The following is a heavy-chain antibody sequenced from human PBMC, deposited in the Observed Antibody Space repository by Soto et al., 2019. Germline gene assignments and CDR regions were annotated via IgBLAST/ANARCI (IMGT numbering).Heavy chain of an antibody. Sequence: QVHLVQSGVEVKTPGASVKVSCQASGYTFFTYDISWVRQAPGQGLEWMGWISTYSGDTKYAQKFQGRVTMTTDTTTTTPYLELSSLRSDDSAVYYCARHHGPTTSENWFDPWGQGPLVTVSS. CDR1: GYTFFTYD. D-gene: IGHD5-12*01. J-gene: IGHJ5*02. CDR3: ARHHGPTTSENWFDP. V-gene: IGHV1-18*01. CDR2: ISTYSGDT.